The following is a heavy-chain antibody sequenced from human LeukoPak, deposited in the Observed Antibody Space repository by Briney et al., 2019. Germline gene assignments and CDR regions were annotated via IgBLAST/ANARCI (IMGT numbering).Heavy chain of an antibody. CDR1: GFPFSSYA. J-gene: IGHJ4*02. CDR3: ARGSSSSRLYYFHY. V-gene: IGHV3-23*01. CDR2: ITAIGGDT. Sequence: GGSLRLSRSPSGFPFSSYAMSSVRPPAGKGLAWVSAITAIGGDTYHADSVKGRFTISIDNSKNTLYLQMHSLRVEDTAIYYCARGSSSSRLYYFHYWGQGTLVTVST. D-gene: IGHD6-6*01.